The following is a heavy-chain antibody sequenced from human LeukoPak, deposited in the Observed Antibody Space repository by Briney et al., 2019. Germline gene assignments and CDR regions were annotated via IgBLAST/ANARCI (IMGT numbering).Heavy chain of an antibody. CDR3: ATHSSGYENGMDV. Sequence: PSETLSLTCTVSGGSISSYYWSWIRQPPGKGLEWIGYIYYSGSTNYNPSLKSRVTISVDTPKNQFSLKLSSVTAADTAVYYCATHSSGYENGMDVWGQGTTVTVSS. CDR2: IYYSGST. V-gene: IGHV4-59*08. D-gene: IGHD3-22*01. J-gene: IGHJ6*02. CDR1: GGSISSYY.